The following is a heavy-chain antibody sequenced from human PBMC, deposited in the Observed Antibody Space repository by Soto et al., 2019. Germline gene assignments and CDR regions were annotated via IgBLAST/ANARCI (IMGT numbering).Heavy chain of an antibody. V-gene: IGHV3-7*05. CDR1: GFTFRTYW. Sequence: EVQLVESGGGLVQPGGSLRLSCAASGFTFRTYWLSWVRQVPGKGLEWVANINQDGSEKNYVDSVKGRFTISRDKAKNSLYLQMSSLRAEATALYYCARDGSTSWSSYDYHGMDVWGQGTTVTVSS. D-gene: IGHD5-18*01. CDR3: ARDGSTSWSSYDYHGMDV. J-gene: IGHJ6*02. CDR2: INQDGSEK.